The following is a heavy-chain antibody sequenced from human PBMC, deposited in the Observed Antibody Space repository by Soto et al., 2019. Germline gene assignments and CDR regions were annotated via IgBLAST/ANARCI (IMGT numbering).Heavy chain of an antibody. D-gene: IGHD3-3*01. CDR2: IKQDGSEK. Sequence: PGGSLRLSCAASGFTFSSYWMSWVRQAPGKGLEWVANIKQDGSEKYYVNSVKGRFTISRDNAKNSLYLQMNSLRAEDTAVYYCARDRAGYDFWSGYSSYYYYGMDVWGQGTTVTVSS. V-gene: IGHV3-7*01. J-gene: IGHJ6*02. CDR3: ARDRAGYDFWSGYSSYYYYGMDV. CDR1: GFTFSSYW.